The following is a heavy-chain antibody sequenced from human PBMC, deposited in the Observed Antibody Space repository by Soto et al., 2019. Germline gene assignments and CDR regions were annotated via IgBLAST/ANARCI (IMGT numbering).Heavy chain of an antibody. CDR1: GGSISSGCYS. CDR2: IYYGST. Sequence: PSETLSLTCAVAGGSISSGCYSWSWIRQPPGKGLEWIGYIYYGSTYYNPSLKSRVTISVDRSKNQFSLKLSSVAAADTAVYYCARTPDIWGQGTMVTVSS. V-gene: IGHV4-30-2*01. J-gene: IGHJ3*02. CDR3: ARTPDI.